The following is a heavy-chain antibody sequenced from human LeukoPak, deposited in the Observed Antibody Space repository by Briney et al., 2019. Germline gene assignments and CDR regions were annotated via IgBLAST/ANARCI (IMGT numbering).Heavy chain of an antibody. Sequence: GGSLRLSCAASGFTFSRYGMHWVRQTPGKGLEWVAVISYDASNKYYADSVKGRFTISRDNSKNTLYLQMNSLRAEDRAVYYCARRGSGSYYIDNWSDPWGQGTLVTVSS. CDR1: GFTFSRYG. CDR3: ARRGSGSYYIDNWSDP. V-gene: IGHV3-30*03. CDR2: ISYDASNK. D-gene: IGHD3-10*01. J-gene: IGHJ5*02.